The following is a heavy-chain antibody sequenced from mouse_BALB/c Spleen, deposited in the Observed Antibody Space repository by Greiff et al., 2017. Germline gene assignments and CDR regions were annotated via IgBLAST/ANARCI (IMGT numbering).Heavy chain of an antibody. Sequence: EVNVVESGGGLVQPGGSRKLSCAASGFTFSSFGMHWVRQAPEKGLEWVAYISSGSSTIYYADTVKGRFTISRDNPKNTLFLQMTSLRSEDTAMYYCARRASSSYYYAMDYWGQGTSVTVSS. CDR2: ISSGSSTI. J-gene: IGHJ4*01. D-gene: IGHD1-1*01. V-gene: IGHV5-17*02. CDR3: ARRASSSYYYAMDY. CDR1: GFTFSSFG.